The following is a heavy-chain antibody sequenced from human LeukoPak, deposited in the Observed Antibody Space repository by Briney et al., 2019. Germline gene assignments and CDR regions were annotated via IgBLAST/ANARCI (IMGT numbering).Heavy chain of an antibody. Sequence: GGSLRLSCAASGFTVSSNYMSWVRQAPGKGLEWVSVIYSGGSTYYADSVKGRFTISRDNSKNTLYLQMNSLRAEDTAVYYCARGLFGYSYGYFFDYWGQGTLVTVSS. J-gene: IGHJ4*02. D-gene: IGHD5-18*01. CDR2: IYSGGST. CDR1: GFTVSSNY. V-gene: IGHV3-53*01. CDR3: ARGLFGYSYGYFFDY.